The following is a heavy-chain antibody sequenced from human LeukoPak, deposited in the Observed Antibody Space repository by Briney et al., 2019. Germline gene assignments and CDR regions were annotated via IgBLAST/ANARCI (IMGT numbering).Heavy chain of an antibody. CDR2: INWNGGST. CDR3: AKDPGSTSCCGVLGDY. J-gene: IGHJ4*02. CDR1: GFTFDDYG. D-gene: IGHD2-2*01. V-gene: IGHV3-20*04. Sequence: GGSLRLSCAASGFTFDDYGMTWVRQAPGKGLEWVSGINWNGGSTGYADSVKGRFTISRDNAKNTLYLQINSLRAEDTAVYYCAKDPGSTSCCGVLGDYWGQGILVTVSS.